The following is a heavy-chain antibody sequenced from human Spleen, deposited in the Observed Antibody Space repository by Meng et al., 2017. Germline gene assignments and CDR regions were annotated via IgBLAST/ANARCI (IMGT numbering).Heavy chain of an antibody. CDR3: VSERGGGSFDY. V-gene: IGHV1-3*01. CDR2: INAGNGNT. J-gene: IGHJ4*02. Sequence: QVQLVQSGAEVKKPGASVKVSCKASGYTFTAYIIHWVRQAPGQRLEWMGWINAGNGNTKYSQKFQGRVTITRDTSASTAYMELSSLRSDDTAVYYCVSERGGGSFDYWGQGTLVTVSS. CDR1: GYTFTAYI. D-gene: IGHD3-10*01.